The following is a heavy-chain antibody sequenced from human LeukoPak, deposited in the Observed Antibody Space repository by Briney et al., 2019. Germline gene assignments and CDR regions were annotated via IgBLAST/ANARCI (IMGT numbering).Heavy chain of an antibody. CDR2: INHSGST. CDR3: ARSTGWSYYYSYHMDV. J-gene: IGHJ6*03. D-gene: IGHD6-19*01. V-gene: IGHV4-34*01. CDR1: GGSFSGYY. Sequence: PSETLSLTCAVYGGSFSGYYWSWIRQPPGKGLEWIGEINHSGSTNYNPSLKSRVTISLDTSKSQFFLKLNSVTAADTAVYYCARSTGWSYYYSYHMDVWGKGTTVTVSS.